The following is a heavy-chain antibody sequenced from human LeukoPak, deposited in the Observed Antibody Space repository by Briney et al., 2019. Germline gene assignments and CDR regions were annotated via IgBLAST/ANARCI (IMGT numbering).Heavy chain of an antibody. Sequence: ASVKVSCKASGYTFTSYDINWVRQATGQGLEWMGWMNPNSGNTGYAQKFQGRVTMTRNTSISTAYMELSSLRSEDTAVYYCARGLSRLGGSSHAFDIWGQGTMVTVSS. CDR2: MNPNSGNT. CDR3: ARGLSRLGGSSHAFDI. D-gene: IGHD1-26*01. CDR1: GYTFTSYD. J-gene: IGHJ3*02. V-gene: IGHV1-8*01.